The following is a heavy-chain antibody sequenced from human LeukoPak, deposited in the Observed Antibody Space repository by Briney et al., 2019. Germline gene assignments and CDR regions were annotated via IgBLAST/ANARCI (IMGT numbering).Heavy chain of an antibody. J-gene: IGHJ4*02. CDR2: VSKSGDTT. CDR3: AKDAFEVGACSSGSCFASLPFFDF. V-gene: IGHV3-23*01. D-gene: IGHD2-15*01. Sequence: GGSLRLSCAASGFSVNNYAMSWVRQAPGKGLEWVSTVSKSGDTTYYADSVKGRFTISRDNSKNTLDLHMSSPRAEDTAVYYCAKDAFEVGACSSGSCFASLPFFDFWGQGALVTVSS. CDR1: GFSVNNYA.